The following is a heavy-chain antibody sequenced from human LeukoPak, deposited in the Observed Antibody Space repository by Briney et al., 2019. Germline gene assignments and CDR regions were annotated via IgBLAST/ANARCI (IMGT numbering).Heavy chain of an antibody. J-gene: IGHJ4*02. D-gene: IGHD2-2*01. CDR3: ARLPYHCSSSSCNPTGPDY. Sequence: NSSETLSLTCAVSGYSISSGYYWGWIRQPPGKGLEWIGNIYHSGSTYYNPSLKSRVTISVDTSKNPFSLKLSSLTASDTAVYYCARLPYHCSSSSCNPTGPDYWGQGTLVTVSS. CDR1: GYSISSGYY. CDR2: IYHSGST. V-gene: IGHV4-38-2*01.